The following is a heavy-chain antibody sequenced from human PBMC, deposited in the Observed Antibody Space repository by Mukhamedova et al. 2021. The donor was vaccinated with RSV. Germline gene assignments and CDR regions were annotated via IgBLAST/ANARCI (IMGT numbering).Heavy chain of an antibody. Sequence: GGTTEYAASVKGRFTISRDDSKCIAYLQMNSLKTEDTAVYYCTRVSPDLYCTNGVCYSDYWGQGTLVTVSS. D-gene: IGHD2-8*01. V-gene: IGHV3-49*02. CDR3: TRVSPDLYCTNGVCYSDY. CDR2: GGTT. J-gene: IGHJ4*02.